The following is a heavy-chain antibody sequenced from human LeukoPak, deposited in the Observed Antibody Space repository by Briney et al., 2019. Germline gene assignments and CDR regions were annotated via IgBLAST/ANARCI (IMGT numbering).Heavy chain of an antibody. J-gene: IGHJ4*02. D-gene: IGHD2-2*01. Sequence: PSETLSLTCAGYGGSFSGYYWSWIRQPPGKGLEWIGEINHRGSTNYNPSLKSRVAISVDRSKNQFSLKLSSVTAADTAVYYCARRAEGYCSSTRCYVFDYWGQGALVTVSS. V-gene: IGHV4-34*01. CDR1: GGSFSGYY. CDR3: ARRAEGYCSSTRCYVFDY. CDR2: INHRGST.